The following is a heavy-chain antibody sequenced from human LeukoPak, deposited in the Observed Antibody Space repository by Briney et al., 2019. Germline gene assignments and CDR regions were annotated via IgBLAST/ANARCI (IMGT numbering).Heavy chain of an antibody. Sequence: GASVKVSCKASGYTFTGSYIHWVRQAPGQGLEWMGWIKPNSGGTNYAQRFQGRVTMTRDTSISIGYMDLSRLRSDDTAVYYCARGPTVVSNFDYWGQGTLVTVSS. J-gene: IGHJ4*02. CDR1: GYTFTGSY. D-gene: IGHD4-23*01. CDR3: ARGPTVVSNFDY. CDR2: IKPNSGGT. V-gene: IGHV1-2*02.